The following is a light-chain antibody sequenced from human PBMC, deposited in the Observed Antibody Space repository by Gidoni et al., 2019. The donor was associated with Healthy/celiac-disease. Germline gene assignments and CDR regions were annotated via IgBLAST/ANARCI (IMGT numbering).Light chain of an antibody. V-gene: IGLV3-1*01. J-gene: IGLJ2*01. CDR2: QER. CDR1: KLGDKY. Sequence: SYELTQPPSLSVSPGKTASITCSGDKLGDKYACWYQQKPGQSPVLVIYQERKRPSGIPERFSGSNSGNTATLTISGTQAMDEADYYCQAWDSSTVVFGGGTKLTVL. CDR3: QAWDSSTVV.